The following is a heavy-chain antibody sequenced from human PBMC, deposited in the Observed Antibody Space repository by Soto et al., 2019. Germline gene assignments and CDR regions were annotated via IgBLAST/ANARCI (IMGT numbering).Heavy chain of an antibody. V-gene: IGHV4-59*01. CDR1: GGSMISYY. CDR3: ARVRGTAGKRYFDY. J-gene: IGHJ4*02. CDR2: TYYSGST. Sequence: SETLSLTCTVSGGSMISYYWNWMRQPPGKGLDWIGYTYYSGSTTYNPSLKLRVTISEESSKNPFPRKLSSVTAADTAVYYCARVRGTAGKRYFDYWGQRTLVTVSS. D-gene: IGHD6-13*01.